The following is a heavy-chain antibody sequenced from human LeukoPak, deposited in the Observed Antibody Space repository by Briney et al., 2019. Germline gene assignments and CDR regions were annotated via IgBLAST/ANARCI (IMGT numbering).Heavy chain of an antibody. D-gene: IGHD6-13*01. CDR2: IYYSGST. J-gene: IGHJ4*02. Sequence: SETLSLTCTVSGGSISSYYWSWIRQPPGKGLEWIGYIYYSGSTNYNPSLKSRVTISVDTSKNQFSLKLSSVTAADTAVYYCASSQSSVAAGTWYFDYWGQGTLVTVSS. CDR3: ASSQSSVAAGTWYFDY. CDR1: GGSISSYY. V-gene: IGHV4-59*01.